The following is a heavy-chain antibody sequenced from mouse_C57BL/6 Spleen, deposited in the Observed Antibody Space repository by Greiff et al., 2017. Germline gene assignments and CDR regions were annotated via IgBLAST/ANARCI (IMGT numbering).Heavy chain of an antibody. D-gene: IGHD2-3*01. CDR2: LYPGIGST. V-gene: IGHV1-55*01. CDR1: GYTFTSYW. CDR3: ASGQRMGARDD. J-gene: IGHJ4*01. Sequence: QVQLQQPGAELVKPGASVKMSCTASGYTFTSYWITWVKQRPGPGLEWIGDLYPGIGSTNYNAKFKSKATLTVYTASSTAYMQLSSLTSEDAAVYYCASGQRMGARDDGGQGTSVTVSA.